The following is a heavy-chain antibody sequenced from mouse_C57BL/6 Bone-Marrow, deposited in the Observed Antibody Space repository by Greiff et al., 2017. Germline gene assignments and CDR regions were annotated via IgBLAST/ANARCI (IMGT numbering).Heavy chain of an antibody. V-gene: IGHV1-50*01. CDR3: ARDYDYPSFAY. CDR2: IDPSDSYT. CDR1: GYTFTSYW. D-gene: IGHD2-4*01. Sequence: QVQLQQPGAELVKPGASVKLSCKASGYTFTSYWMQWVKQRPGQGLEWIGEIDPSDSYTNYNQKFKGKATLTVDTSSSTAYMQLSSLTSEDSAVYYCARDYDYPSFAYWGQGTLVTVSA. J-gene: IGHJ3*01.